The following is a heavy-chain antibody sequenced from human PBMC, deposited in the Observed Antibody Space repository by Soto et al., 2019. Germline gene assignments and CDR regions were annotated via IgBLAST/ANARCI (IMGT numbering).Heavy chain of an antibody. CDR1: GFTFSSYW. J-gene: IGHJ6*03. Sequence: GGSLRLSCAASGFTFSSYWMSWVRQAPGKGLEWVANIKQDGSEKYYVDSVKGRFTISRDNAKNSLYLQMNSLRAEDTAAYYCARVEPVKQQPTSYYYYYYRDVWGKGTTVTVSS. V-gene: IGHV3-7*01. D-gene: IGHD6-13*01. CDR3: ARVEPVKQQPTSYYYYYYRDV. CDR2: IKQDGSEK.